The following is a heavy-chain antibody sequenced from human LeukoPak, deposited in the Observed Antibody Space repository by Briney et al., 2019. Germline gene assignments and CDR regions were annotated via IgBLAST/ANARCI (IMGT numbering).Heavy chain of an antibody. CDR3: ARGYDFWSGYLYPDYYYYMDV. Sequence: SVKVSCKASGGTFSSYAISWVRQAPGQGLEWMGGIIPIFGTANYAQKFRGRVTITTDESTSTAYMELSSLRSEDTAVYYCARGYDFWSGYLYPDYYYYMDVWGKGTTVTVSS. V-gene: IGHV1-69*05. CDR2: IIPIFGTA. J-gene: IGHJ6*03. D-gene: IGHD3-3*01. CDR1: GGTFSSYA.